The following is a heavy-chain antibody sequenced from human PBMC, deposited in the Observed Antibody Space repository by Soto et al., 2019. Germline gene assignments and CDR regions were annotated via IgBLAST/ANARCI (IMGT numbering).Heavy chain of an antibody. Sequence: QVQLVESGGGVVQPGRSPRLSCAASGFNFRTYGMHWVRQAPGKGLEWVAFISYDGSGEYYADSVKGRFTVYRDNSKNTLYRHMNGLRLEDTAVYYCATGGGQWELRFDYWGQGTLVTVSS. CDR3: ATGGGQWELRFDY. CDR2: ISYDGSGE. CDR1: GFNFRTYG. J-gene: IGHJ4*02. D-gene: IGHD1-26*01. V-gene: IGHV3-30*03.